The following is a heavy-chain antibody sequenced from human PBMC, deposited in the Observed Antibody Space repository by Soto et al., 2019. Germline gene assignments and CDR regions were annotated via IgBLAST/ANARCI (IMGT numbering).Heavy chain of an antibody. J-gene: IGHJ4*02. CDR1: VGSFSGYY. Sequence: QVQLQQWGAGLLKPSETLSLTCAVYVGSFSGYYWSWIRQPPGKGLEWIGEINHSGSTNYNPPLKSRVTISGDTSKNQFSLKLSSVTAEDTAVYYCARGGYCTKGVCSRRRYFDYWGQGTLVTVSS. CDR2: INHSGST. V-gene: IGHV4-34*01. D-gene: IGHD2-8*01. CDR3: ARGGYCTKGVCSRRRYFDY.